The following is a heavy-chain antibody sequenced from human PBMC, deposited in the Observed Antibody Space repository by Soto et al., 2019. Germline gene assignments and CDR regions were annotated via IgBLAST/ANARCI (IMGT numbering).Heavy chain of an antibody. CDR1: GGTFSSYT. Sequence: SVKVSCKASGGTFSSYTISWVRQAPGQGLEWMGRIIPILGIANYAQKFQGRVTITADKSTSTAYMELSSLRSEDTAVYYCARSMVRGVKDYYYMDVWGRGTTVTVSS. J-gene: IGHJ6*03. CDR3: ARSMVRGVKDYYYMDV. D-gene: IGHD3-10*01. CDR2: IIPILGIA. V-gene: IGHV1-69*02.